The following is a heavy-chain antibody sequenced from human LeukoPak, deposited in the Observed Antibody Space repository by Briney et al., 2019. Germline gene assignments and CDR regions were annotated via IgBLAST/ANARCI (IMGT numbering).Heavy chain of an antibody. CDR2: IRYDGNIK. CDR3: ANAGRDSSSTISCGMDV. D-gene: IGHD6-13*01. Sequence: GGSLRLSCAASGFTFSSYAMHWVRQAPGKGLEWVAFIRYDGNIKYYADSVKGRFAISRDNSRNTLYLQLNSLRAEDTAVYYCANAGRDSSSTISCGMDVWGQGTTVTVSS. V-gene: IGHV3-30*02. CDR1: GFTFSSYA. J-gene: IGHJ6*02.